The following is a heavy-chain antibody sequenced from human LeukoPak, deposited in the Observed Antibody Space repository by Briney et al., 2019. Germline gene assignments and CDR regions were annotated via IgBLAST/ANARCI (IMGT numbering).Heavy chain of an antibody. J-gene: IGHJ5*02. CDR2: VNGDGSST. D-gene: IGHD6-19*01. V-gene: IGHV3-74*01. CDR1: GFTFSSYW. Sequence: GGSLRLSCAASGFTFSSYWMHWVRQAPGKGLVWASRVNGDGSSTTYADSVKGRFTISRDNVKNTLYLQMNNLRVEDTAVYYCAKSIAVAGAMRDNWFDPWGQGTLVTVSS. CDR3: AKSIAVAGAMRDNWFDP.